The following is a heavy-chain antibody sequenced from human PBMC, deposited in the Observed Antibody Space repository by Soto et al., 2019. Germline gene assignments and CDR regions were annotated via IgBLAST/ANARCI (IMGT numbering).Heavy chain of an antibody. D-gene: IGHD3-22*01. V-gene: IGHV4-30-4*01. CDR2: IYHSGST. CDR3: ARDQWDSGGYSGLDP. Sequence: KPSETLSLTCTVSGGSISSGDYFWSWIRQPPGKGLEWIGNIYHSGSTYYTPSLKSRVIISLDTSKNQFSLRLSTVTAADTAVYFCARDQWDSGGYSGLDPWGQGTLVTVSS. CDR1: GGSISSGDYF. J-gene: IGHJ5*02.